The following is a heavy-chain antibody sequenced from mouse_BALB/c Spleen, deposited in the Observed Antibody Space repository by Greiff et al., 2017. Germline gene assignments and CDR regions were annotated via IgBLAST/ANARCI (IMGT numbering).Heavy chain of an antibody. CDR1: GYSITSDYA. CDR3: ARWYDYYAMDY. J-gene: IGHJ4*01. CDR2: ISYSGST. D-gene: IGHD1-1*02. V-gene: IGHV3-2*02. Sequence: EVQLVESGPGLVKPSQSLSLTCTVTGYSITSDYAWNWIRQFPGNKLEWMGYISYSGSTSYNPSLKSRISITRGTSKNQFFLQLNSVTTEDTATYYCARWYDYYAMDYWGQGTSVTVSS.